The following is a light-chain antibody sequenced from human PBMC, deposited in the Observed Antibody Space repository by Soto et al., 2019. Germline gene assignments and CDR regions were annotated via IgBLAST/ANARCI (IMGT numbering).Light chain of an antibody. CDR3: QQYGNSRFT. CDR2: GTS. J-gene: IGKJ2*01. V-gene: IGKV3-20*01. CDR1: QSVSSSS. Sequence: VFTQSPGTLSLSAGDRATLSCRASQSVSSSSFAWYRQKPGQAPRLLIFGTSARATGIPDRFRGSGSGTEFTLTITRLEPEDFAVYYCQQYGNSRFTFGRGTKVDIK.